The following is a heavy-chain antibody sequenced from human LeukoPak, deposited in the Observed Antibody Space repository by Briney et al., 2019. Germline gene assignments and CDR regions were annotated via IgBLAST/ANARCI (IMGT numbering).Heavy chain of an antibody. Sequence: SETLSLTCAVSGGSLSSSNWWSWVRQPPGKGLEWIGEIYHSGSTNYNPSLKSRVTISVDKSKNQFSLKLSSVTAADTAVYYCARVNYYDSSGYHDYWGQGTLVTVSS. CDR2: IYHSGST. V-gene: IGHV4-4*02. D-gene: IGHD3-22*01. CDR3: ARVNYYDSSGYHDY. J-gene: IGHJ4*02. CDR1: GGSLSSSNW.